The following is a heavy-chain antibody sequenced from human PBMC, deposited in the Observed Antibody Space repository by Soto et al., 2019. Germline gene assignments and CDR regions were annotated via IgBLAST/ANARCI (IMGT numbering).Heavy chain of an antibody. J-gene: IGHJ6*03. Sequence: GGSLRLSCAASGFTFSSYAMSWVRQAPGKGLEWVSAISGSGGSTYYADSVKGRFTISRDNSKNTLYLQMNSLRAEDTAVYYCAKDARPWAPHPGYYVHYYYYYYMDVWGKGTTVTVSS. CDR3: AKDARPWAPHPGYYVHYYYYYYMDV. CDR2: ISGSGGST. CDR1: GFTFSSYA. D-gene: IGHD3-22*01. V-gene: IGHV3-23*01.